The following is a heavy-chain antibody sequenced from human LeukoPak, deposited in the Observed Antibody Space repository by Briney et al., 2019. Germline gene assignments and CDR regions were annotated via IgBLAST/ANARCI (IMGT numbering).Heavy chain of an antibody. CDR3: ARDLAY. CDR1: GGTFSSYA. J-gene: IGHJ4*02. V-gene: IGHV1-69*04. D-gene: IGHD3-3*02. CDR2: IIPILGIT. Sequence: ASVKVSCKASGGTFSSYAISWVRQAPGQGLEWMGRIIPILGITNYAQKFQGRVTITADKSTGTAYMELRSLTSEGTAVYCWARDLAYWGQGTLVAVPA.